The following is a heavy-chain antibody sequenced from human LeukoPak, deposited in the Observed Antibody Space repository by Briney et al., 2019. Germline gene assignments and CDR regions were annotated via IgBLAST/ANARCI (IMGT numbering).Heavy chain of an antibody. J-gene: IGHJ3*02. Sequence: GGSLRLSRAASGLNFNNYWMAWVRQTPGKGLEWLASIKQDGSEKYYVDSVKGRFTVSRDNADNLLYLQMNRLRAEDTAVFYCARSSSSSWFYAFDIWGQGTLVTVSA. CDR1: GLNFNNYW. D-gene: IGHD6-13*01. CDR3: ARSSSSSWFYAFDI. CDR2: IKQDGSEK. V-gene: IGHV3-7*01.